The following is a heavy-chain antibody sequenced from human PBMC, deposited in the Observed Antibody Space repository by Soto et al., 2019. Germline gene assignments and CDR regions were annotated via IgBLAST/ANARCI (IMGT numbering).Heavy chain of an antibody. Sequence: EVQLVESGGGLVKPWGSLRLSCAASGFTFSSYSMNWVRQSPGKGLEWVSSISSSSSYIYYADSVKGRFTISRDNAKNSLYLQMNSLRAEDTAVYYCARGGYFDWLLKGFFDYWGQGTLVTVSS. CDR1: GFTFSSYS. D-gene: IGHD3-9*01. CDR2: ISSSSSYI. CDR3: ARGGYFDWLLKGFFDY. V-gene: IGHV3-21*01. J-gene: IGHJ4*02.